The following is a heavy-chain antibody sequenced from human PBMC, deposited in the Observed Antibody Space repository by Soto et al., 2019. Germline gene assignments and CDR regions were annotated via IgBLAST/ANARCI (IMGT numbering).Heavy chain of an antibody. CDR3: ASPLWRNAYNWGYFDL. J-gene: IGHJ2*01. Sequence: QVQLVESGGGVVQPGRSLRLSCAASGFTFSSYAMHWVRQAPGKGLEWVAVISYDGSNKYYADSVKGRLTISRDNSKNTLYLQMNSLRAEDTAGYYCASPLWRNAYNWGYFDLWGRGTLVTVSS. CDR2: ISYDGSNK. D-gene: IGHD1-1*01. V-gene: IGHV3-30-3*01. CDR1: GFTFSSYA.